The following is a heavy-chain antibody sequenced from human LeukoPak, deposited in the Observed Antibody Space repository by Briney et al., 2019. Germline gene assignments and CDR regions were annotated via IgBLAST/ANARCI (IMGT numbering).Heavy chain of an antibody. Sequence: GGSLRLSCAASGFTFRSYAMSWVRQAPGKGLEWVSSISGTSGRTYYADSVRGRFTISRDNSKNTLSLQMNSLRLEDTAIYYXXXXXSYYDFRLESWGQGTLVTVSS. V-gene: IGHV3-23*01. D-gene: IGHD3-3*01. CDR1: GFTFRSYA. J-gene: IGHJ5*01. CDR3: XXXXSYYDFRLES. CDR2: ISGTSGRT.